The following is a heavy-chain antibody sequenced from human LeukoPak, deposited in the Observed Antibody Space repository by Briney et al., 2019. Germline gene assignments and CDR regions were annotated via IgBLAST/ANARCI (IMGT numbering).Heavy chain of an antibody. V-gene: IGHV3-30*04. Sequence: GGSLRLSCAASGFTFSSYAMHWVRQAPGKGLEWVAVISYDGSNKYYADSVKGRFTISRDNAKNSLYLQMNSLRAEDTAVYYCARGYYYGSGYMDVWGKGTTVTISS. CDR1: GFTFSSYA. D-gene: IGHD3-10*01. J-gene: IGHJ6*03. CDR2: ISYDGSNK. CDR3: ARGYYYGSGYMDV.